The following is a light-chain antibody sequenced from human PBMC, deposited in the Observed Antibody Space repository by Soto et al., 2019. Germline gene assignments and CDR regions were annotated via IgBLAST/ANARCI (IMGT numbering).Light chain of an antibody. CDR1: QSISTY. V-gene: IGKV1-39*01. CDR3: QQPVSFPIT. J-gene: IGKJ5*01. CDR2: AAS. Sequence: DIQMTQSPSSLSASVGDRVTITCRASQSISTYLNWYQQKPGKAPKLLIYAASSLQSGVPSRFSGSGSGTDFTLTISSLQPEDFATYYCQQPVSFPITFGQGTRLEI.